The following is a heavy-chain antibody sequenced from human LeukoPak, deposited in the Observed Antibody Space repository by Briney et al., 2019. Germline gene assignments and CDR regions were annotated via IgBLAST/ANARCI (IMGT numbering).Heavy chain of an antibody. Sequence: ASVKVSCKVSGYTLTELSMHWVRQAPGKGLEWMGGFDPEDGETIYAQKFQDRVTMTGDTSTDTAYMELSSLRSEDTAVYYCATDPGAGTTAFLAFDIWGQGTMVTVSS. CDR3: ATDPGAGTTAFLAFDI. V-gene: IGHV1-24*01. CDR1: GYTLTELS. J-gene: IGHJ3*02. CDR2: FDPEDGET. D-gene: IGHD1-1*01.